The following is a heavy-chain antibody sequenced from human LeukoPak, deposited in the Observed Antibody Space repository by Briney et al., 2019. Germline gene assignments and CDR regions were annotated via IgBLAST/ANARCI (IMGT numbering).Heavy chain of an antibody. J-gene: IGHJ4*02. Sequence: GGSLRLSCAASGFTFSSYSMNWVRQAPGKWLEWVAFIRYDGSNKYYADSVKGRFTISRDNSKNTLYLQMNSLRAEDTAVYYCAKWFGELLHPDYWGQGTLVTVSS. CDR1: GFTFSSYS. D-gene: IGHD3-10*01. CDR3: AKWFGELLHPDY. CDR2: IRYDGSNK. V-gene: IGHV3-30*02.